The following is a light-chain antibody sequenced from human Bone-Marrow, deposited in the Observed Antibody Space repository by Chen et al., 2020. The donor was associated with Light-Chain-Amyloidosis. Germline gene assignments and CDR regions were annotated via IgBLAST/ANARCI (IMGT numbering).Light chain of an antibody. V-gene: IGLV1-47*01. CDR1: SSNIGGNY. CDR3: ASWDDRLSAVL. J-gene: IGLJ2*01. CDR2: RND. Sequence: QSVVTQPPSVSAIPGQRVTISCSGTSSNIGGNYVDWYQQVPGTAPKLLFDRNDHRPSGVPDRFSASKSGASASLAISGLRSEDAADYYCASWDDRLSAVLFGGGTRLTVL.